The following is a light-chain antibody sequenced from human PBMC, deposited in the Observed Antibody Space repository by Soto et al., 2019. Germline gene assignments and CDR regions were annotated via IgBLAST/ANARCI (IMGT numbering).Light chain of an antibody. J-gene: IGKJ2*01. CDR1: QSVPSDW. CDR3: QQYGNFPYT. CDR2: GAS. Sequence: EIVLTQSPGTLSLSPGERATLSCRASQSVPSDWLAWYRHIPGQAPRLLIYGASSMATGVPDQVSGSGSGTDFTITINRLEPEDVAVYYCQQYGNFPYTFGQGTKLEIK. V-gene: IGKV3-20*01.